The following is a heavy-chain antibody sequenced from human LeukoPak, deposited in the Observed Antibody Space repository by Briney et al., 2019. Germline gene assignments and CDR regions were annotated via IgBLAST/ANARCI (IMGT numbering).Heavy chain of an antibody. D-gene: IGHD3-10*01. J-gene: IGHJ4*02. CDR2: ISYDGSNK. Sequence: PGRSLRLSCAASGFTFSNYGMHWVRQAPGKGLEWVAFISYDGSNKYYADSVKGRFTISRYNSKNTLYLQMNSRRAEDTAVYYCAKGYGSGSYSVDYWGQGTLVTVSS. CDR1: GFTFSNYG. V-gene: IGHV3-30*18. CDR3: AKGYGSGSYSVDY.